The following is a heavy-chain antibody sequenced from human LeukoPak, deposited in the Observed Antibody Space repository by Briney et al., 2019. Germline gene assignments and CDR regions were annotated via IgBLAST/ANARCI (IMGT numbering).Heavy chain of an antibody. Sequence: SVKVSCKASGGTFSSYAISWVRQAPGQGLEWMGGIIPIFGTANYAQKFQGRVTITADESTSTAYVELSSLRSEDTAVYYCARDAAVARSWFDPWGQGTLVTVSS. CDR1: GGTFSSYA. D-gene: IGHD6-19*01. CDR2: IIPIFGTA. V-gene: IGHV1-69*13. CDR3: ARDAAVARSWFDP. J-gene: IGHJ5*02.